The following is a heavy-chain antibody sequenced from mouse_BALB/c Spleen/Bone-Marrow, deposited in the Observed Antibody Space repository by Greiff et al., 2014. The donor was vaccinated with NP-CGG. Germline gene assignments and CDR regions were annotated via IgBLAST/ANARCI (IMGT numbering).Heavy chain of an antibody. CDR2: IRNKANGYTT. D-gene: IGHD2-14*01. V-gene: IGHV7-3*02. J-gene: IGHJ1*01. CDR3: ARDEKVRIYWYFDV. CDR1: GFTFTDYY. Sequence: EVMLVESGGGLVQPGGSLRLSCATSGFTFTDYYMSWVRQPPGKALEWLGFIRNKANGYTTEYSASVKGRFTISRDNSQSILYHQMNTLRAEDSATYYCARDEKVRIYWYFDVWGAGTTVTVSS.